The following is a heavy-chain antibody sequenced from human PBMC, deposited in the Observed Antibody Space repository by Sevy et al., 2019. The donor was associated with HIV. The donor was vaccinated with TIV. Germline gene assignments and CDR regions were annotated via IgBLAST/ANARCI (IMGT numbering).Heavy chain of an antibody. V-gene: IGHV3-7*01. D-gene: IGHD3-16*01. CDR2: IKGDGSDK. J-gene: IGHJ4*02. Sequence: GGSLRLSCAASGFTFSANWMNWVRQAPGKGLEWVANIKGDGSDKHNVDSVEGRFTISRDNAKNLLYLQMNSLRVEDTSVYYCAHVMFGRFESGGQGTRVTVS. CDR1: GFTFSANW. CDR3: AHVMFGRFES.